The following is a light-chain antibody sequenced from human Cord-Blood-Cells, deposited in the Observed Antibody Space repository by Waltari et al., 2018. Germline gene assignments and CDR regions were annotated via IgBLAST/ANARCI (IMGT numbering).Light chain of an antibody. V-gene: IGLV2-11*01. CDR1: SRDVGGYNY. CDR2: DVS. CDR3: CSYAGSYTWV. Sequence: SALTQPRSVSGSPGQSVPIPCTGTSRDVGGYNYVSWYQQHPGQAPKPMIYDVSKRPAGVPVRFAGSKSGNTASLTISGRQAEDEADYYCCSYAGSYTWVFGGGTKLTVL. J-gene: IGLJ3*02.